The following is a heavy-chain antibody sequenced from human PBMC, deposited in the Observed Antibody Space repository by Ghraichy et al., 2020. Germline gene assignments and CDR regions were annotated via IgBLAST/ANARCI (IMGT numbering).Heavy chain of an antibody. CDR1: GYTFSSYD. V-gene: IGHV1-8*01. CDR3: ARAVRNQLLSEY. D-gene: IGHD1-14*01. Sequence: ASVKVSCTASGYTFSSYDIVWVRQATGQGLEWMGWMNPNSANTGYAQKLRGRVTMTRDTSISTAYMELAGLTSEDTAVYYCARAVRNQLLSEYWGQGTLVTVSS. CDR2: MNPNSANT. J-gene: IGHJ4*02.